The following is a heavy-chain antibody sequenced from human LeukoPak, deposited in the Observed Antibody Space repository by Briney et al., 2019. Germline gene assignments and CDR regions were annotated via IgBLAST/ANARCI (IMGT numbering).Heavy chain of an antibody. CDR1: GFTFSSYS. J-gene: IGHJ4*02. CDR3: AKDRGIAVAGIDY. CDR2: ISSSSSYI. D-gene: IGHD6-19*01. Sequence: GGSLRLSCAASGFTFSSYSMNWVRQAPGKGLEWVSSISSSSSYIYYADSVKGRFTISRDNSKNTLYLQMNSLRAEDTAVYYCAKDRGIAVAGIDYWGQGTLVTVSS. V-gene: IGHV3-21*01.